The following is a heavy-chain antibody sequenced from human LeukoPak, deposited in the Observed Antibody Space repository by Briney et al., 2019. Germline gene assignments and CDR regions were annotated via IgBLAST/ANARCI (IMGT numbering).Heavy chain of an antibody. V-gene: IGHV3-48*04. CDR1: GFTFSSYS. D-gene: IGHD3-22*01. CDR2: ISSSSSTI. CDR3: ARSSGYYYGRVNYYYYMDV. J-gene: IGHJ6*03. Sequence: GGSLRLSCAVSGFTFSSYSMNWVRQAPGKGLERVSYISSSSSTIYYADSVKGRFTIFRDNAKNSLYLQMSSLRAEDTAVYYCARSSGYYYGRVNYYYYMDVWGKGTTVTVYS.